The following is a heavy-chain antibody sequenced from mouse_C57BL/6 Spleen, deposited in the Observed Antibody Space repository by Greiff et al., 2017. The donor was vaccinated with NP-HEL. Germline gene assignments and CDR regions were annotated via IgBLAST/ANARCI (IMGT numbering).Heavy chain of an antibody. J-gene: IGHJ3*01. CDR2: IDPENGDT. Sequence: VQLQQSGAELVRPGASVKLSCTASGFNIKDDYMHWVKQRPEQGLEWIGWIDPENGDTEYASKFQGKATITADTSSNTAYLQLSSLTSEDTAVYYCTTLGMIKHWGQGTLVTVSA. CDR1: GFNIKDDY. D-gene: IGHD2-4*01. CDR3: TTLGMIKH. V-gene: IGHV14-4*01.